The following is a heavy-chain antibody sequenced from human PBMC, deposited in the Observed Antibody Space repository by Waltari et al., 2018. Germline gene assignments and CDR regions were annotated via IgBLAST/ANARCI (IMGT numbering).Heavy chain of an antibody. V-gene: IGHV3-30*01. CDR2: ISYDGSNK. Sequence: VQLVESGGGVVQPGRSLRLSCAASGFTFSSYAMHWVRQAPGKGLEWVAVISYDGSNKYYADSVKGRFTISRDNSKNTLYLQMNSLRAEDTAVYYCAAFIFYWGQGTLVTVSS. CDR1: GFTFSSYA. D-gene: IGHD3-16*02. CDR3: AAFIFY. J-gene: IGHJ4*02.